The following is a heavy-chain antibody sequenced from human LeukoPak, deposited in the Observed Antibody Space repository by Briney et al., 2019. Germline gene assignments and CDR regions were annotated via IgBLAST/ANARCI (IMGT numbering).Heavy chain of an antibody. Sequence: SETLSLTCTVSGGSITSHYWSWIRQPPGKGLEWIGYFYYSGSTNYNPSLESRVTISVDTSRTHLYLNLSSVTAADTAVYYCARQPDFYYGMDVWGQGTTVTVSS. J-gene: IGHJ6*02. CDR1: GGSITSHY. CDR3: ARQPDFYYGMDV. CDR2: FYYSGST. V-gene: IGHV4-59*08.